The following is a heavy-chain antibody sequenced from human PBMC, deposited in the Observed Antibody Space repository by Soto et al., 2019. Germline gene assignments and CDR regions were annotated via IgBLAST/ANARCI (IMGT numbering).Heavy chain of an antibody. D-gene: IGHD3-22*01. V-gene: IGHV3-23*01. CDR2: ISGSGGST. J-gene: IGHJ4*02. Sequence: EVQLLESGGGLVQPGGSLRLSCAASGFTFSSYAMSWVRQAPGKGLEWVSAISGSGGSTYYADSVKGRITISRDNSKNTLYLQMNSLRAEDTAVYYCAKGDYYDSSGYDYWGQGTLVTVSS. CDR3: AKGDYYDSSGYDY. CDR1: GFTFSSYA.